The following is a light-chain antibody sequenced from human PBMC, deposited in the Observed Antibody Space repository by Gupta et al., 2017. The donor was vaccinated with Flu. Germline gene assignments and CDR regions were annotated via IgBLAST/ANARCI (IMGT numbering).Light chain of an antibody. CDR1: QSVGSH. J-gene: IGKJ1*01. Sequence: ETVMTQFPATLSVSPGEGATLSCRASQSVGSHLAWYGQNPGQAPRLLIYGATTRATGIPGRFSGSGSGTEFTLTISSLQSEDFAVYYYQQYDNWPRTFGQGTKVEIK. CDR2: GAT. V-gene: IGKV3-15*01. CDR3: QQYDNWPRT.